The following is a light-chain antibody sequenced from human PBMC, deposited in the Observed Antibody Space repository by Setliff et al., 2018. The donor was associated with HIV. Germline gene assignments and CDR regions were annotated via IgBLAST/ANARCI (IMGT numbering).Light chain of an antibody. Sequence: GARVQGVTISCSGSSSNIGAEAVNWYKQLPGTAPRVFIYRSDLRPSGVPDRFSGSKSGTSASLAISGLQPEDEADYYCATWDVILRGFVFGTGTKGTVL. V-gene: IGLV1-44*01. J-gene: IGLJ1*01. CDR1: SSNIGAEA. CDR3: ATWDVILRGFV. CDR2: RSD.